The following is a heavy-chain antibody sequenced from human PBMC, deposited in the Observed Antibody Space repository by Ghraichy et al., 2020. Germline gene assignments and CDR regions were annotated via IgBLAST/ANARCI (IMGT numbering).Heavy chain of an antibody. D-gene: IGHD3-22*01. V-gene: IGHV3-7*03. Sequence: GESLNISCAASGFTFSSYWMSWVRQAPGKGLEWVANIKQDGSEKYYVDSVKGRFTISRDNAKNMLYLQMNSLRAEDTAIYYCAKGGYDSRDYSAPFDYWGQGTLVTVSS. J-gene: IGHJ4*02. CDR2: IKQDGSEK. CDR3: AKGGYDSRDYSAPFDY. CDR1: GFTFSSYW.